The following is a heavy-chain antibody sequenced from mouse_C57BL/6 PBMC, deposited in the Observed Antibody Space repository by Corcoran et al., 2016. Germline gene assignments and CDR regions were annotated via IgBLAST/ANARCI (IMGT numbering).Heavy chain of an antibody. CDR1: GYAFSSYW. Sequence: QVQLQQSGAELVKPEASVKISCKASGYAFSSYWMNWVKQRPGKGLEWIGQIYPGDGDTNYNGKFKGKATLTADKSSSTAYMQLSSLTSEDSAVYFCARRDYDYGDRYFDVWGTGTTVTVSS. D-gene: IGHD2-4*01. CDR3: ARRDYDYGDRYFDV. V-gene: IGHV1-80*01. J-gene: IGHJ1*03. CDR2: IYPGDGDT.